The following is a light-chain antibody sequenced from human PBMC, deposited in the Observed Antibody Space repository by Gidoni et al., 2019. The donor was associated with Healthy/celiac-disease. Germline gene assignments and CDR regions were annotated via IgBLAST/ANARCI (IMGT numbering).Light chain of an antibody. V-gene: IGKV1-5*03. CDR1: QSISSW. CDR3: QQYNSYLYT. CDR2: KAS. Sequence: DIHITQSPSTLSASVGDRVTITCRASQSISSWLAWYQQKPGKAPKLLIYKASSLESGVPSRFSGSGSGTEFTLTISSLQPDDFATYYCQQYNSYLYTFXQXTKLEIK. J-gene: IGKJ2*01.